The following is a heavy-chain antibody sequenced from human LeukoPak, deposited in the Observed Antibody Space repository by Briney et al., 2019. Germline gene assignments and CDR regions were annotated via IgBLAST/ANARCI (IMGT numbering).Heavy chain of an antibody. V-gene: IGHV1-24*01. Sequence: ASVKVSCKVSGYTLTELSMHWVRQAPGKGREWMGGFDPEDGETIYAQKFQGRVTMTEDTSTDTAYMELSSLRSEDTAVYYCATRYSSGPSYYYYYMDVWGKGTTVTVSS. CDR3: ATRYSSGPSYYYYYMDV. J-gene: IGHJ6*03. D-gene: IGHD6-19*01. CDR2: FDPEDGET. CDR1: GYTLTELS.